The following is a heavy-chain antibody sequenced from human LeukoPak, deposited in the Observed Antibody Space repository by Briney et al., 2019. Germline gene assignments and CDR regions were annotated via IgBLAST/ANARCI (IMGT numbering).Heavy chain of an antibody. CDR2: IKQDGSEK. V-gene: IGHV3-7*01. J-gene: IGHJ6*03. CDR1: GFTFSSYW. CDR3: ARDGDYGDYYYYYMDV. D-gene: IGHD4-17*01. Sequence: GGSLRLSCAASGFTFSSYWMSWVRQAPGKGLEWVANIKQDGSEKYYVDSVKGRFTISRDNAKNSLYLQMNSLRAEDTAVYYCARDGDYGDYYYYYMDVWGKGTTVTVSS.